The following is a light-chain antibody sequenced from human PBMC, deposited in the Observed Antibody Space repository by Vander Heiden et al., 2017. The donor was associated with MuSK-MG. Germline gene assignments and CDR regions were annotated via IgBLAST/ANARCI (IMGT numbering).Light chain of an antibody. CDR2: GKN. Sequence: SSELTQDPAVSVALGQTVRITCQGDSLRRNYATWYQQKPGQAPAVVIYGKNNRPPGIPDRFSGSSSGNTASLTITGTQAEDEADYYCNSRGSSGDQWVFGGGTKVTVL. CDR1: SLRRNY. J-gene: IGLJ3*02. CDR3: NSRGSSGDQWV. V-gene: IGLV3-19*01.